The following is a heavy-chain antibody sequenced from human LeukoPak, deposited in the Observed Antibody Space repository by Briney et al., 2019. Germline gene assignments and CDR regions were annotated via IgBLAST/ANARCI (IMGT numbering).Heavy chain of an antibody. D-gene: IGHD6-13*01. CDR1: GGSFSGYY. CDR3: ARRGIAALGGYYYYMDV. Sequence: SETLSLTWAVYGGSFSGYYWSWIRQPPGKGLEWIGEINQSGSTNYNPSLKSRVTISVDTSKHQISLKLSSVTAADTAVYYCARRGIAALGGYYYYMDVWAKGTTVTVSS. V-gene: IGHV4-34*01. J-gene: IGHJ6*03. CDR2: INQSGST.